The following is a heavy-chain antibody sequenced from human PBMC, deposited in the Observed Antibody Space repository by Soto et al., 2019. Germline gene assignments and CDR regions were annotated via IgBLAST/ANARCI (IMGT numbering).Heavy chain of an antibody. V-gene: IGHV3-30*18. D-gene: IGHD2-2*01. CDR2: ILYDGSEK. CDR3: AKDRDSPIPHYYYGMDV. Sequence: QVQLVESGGGVVQPGRSLRLSCAASGVSFRSSGMHWVRQAPGKGLEWVAMILYDGSEKHYADSVEGRFAISRDNSKNTLYLQMNSLRLEDTAVYYCAKDRDSPIPHYYYGMDVWGQGTTVTVSS. CDR1: GVSFRSSG. J-gene: IGHJ6*02.